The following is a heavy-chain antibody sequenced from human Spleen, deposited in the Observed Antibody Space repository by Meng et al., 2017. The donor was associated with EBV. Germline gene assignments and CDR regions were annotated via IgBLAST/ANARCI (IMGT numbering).Heavy chain of an antibody. V-gene: IGHV4-61*01. CDR2: INYSGRT. J-gene: IGHJ5*02. Sequence: QLEESGPQVVKASETLCFTCTVSAASVSSGSYHWNWIRQPPGRGLVWIGDINYSGRTNYNPSLKSRVTLSVDTSKNQFSLKLRSVTAADTAVYYCARDQSGLSGFGPWGQGTLVTVSS. CDR3: ARDQSGLSGFGP. CDR1: AASVSSGSYH. D-gene: IGHD5-12*01.